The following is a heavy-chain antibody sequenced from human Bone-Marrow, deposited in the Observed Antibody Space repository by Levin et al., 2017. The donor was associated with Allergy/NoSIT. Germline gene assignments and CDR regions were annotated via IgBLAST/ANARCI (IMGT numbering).Heavy chain of an antibody. D-gene: IGHD3-10*01. CDR1: GGSISTYY. CDR3: ARNGGSGNYYLFDY. CDR2: IYYSGST. V-gene: IGHV4-59*01. Sequence: SQTLSLTCPVSGGSISTYYWTWIRQPPGKGLEWIGFIYYSGSTNYNPSLKSRVTISVDTSKNQFSLRLSSVTAADTAVYYCARNGGSGNYYLFDYWGQGTLVTVSS. J-gene: IGHJ4*02.